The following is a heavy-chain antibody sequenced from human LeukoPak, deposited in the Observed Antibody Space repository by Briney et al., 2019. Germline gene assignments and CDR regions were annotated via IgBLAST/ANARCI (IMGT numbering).Heavy chain of an antibody. CDR1: GFTFSHYA. Sequence: GGSLRLSCAASGFTFSHYAMHWVRQAPGKGLQWGALISYDGSDKYYSDSVQGRFTISRDNSKNTLYLQMNSLRAEDTTVYFCVRGRYYYDSSGYLDYWGQGSLVTVSS. D-gene: IGHD3-22*01. CDR3: VRGRYYYDSSGYLDY. J-gene: IGHJ4*02. V-gene: IGHV3-30-3*01. CDR2: ISYDGSDK.